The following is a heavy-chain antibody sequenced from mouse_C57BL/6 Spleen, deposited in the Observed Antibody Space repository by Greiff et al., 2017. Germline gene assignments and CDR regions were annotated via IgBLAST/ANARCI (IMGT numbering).Heavy chain of an antibody. Sequence: VKLQESGAELVRPGTSVKVSCKASGYAFTNYLIEWVKQRPGQGLEWIGVINPGSGGTNYNEKFKGKATLTADKSSSTAYMQLSSLTSEDSAVYFCARDSLNYFDYWGQGTTLTVSS. CDR3: ARDSLNYFDY. CDR1: GYAFTNYL. J-gene: IGHJ2*01. D-gene: IGHD6-1*01. V-gene: IGHV1-54*01. CDR2: INPGSGGT.